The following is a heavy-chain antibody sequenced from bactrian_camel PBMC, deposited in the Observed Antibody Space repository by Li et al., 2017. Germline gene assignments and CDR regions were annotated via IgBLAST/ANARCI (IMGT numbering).Heavy chain of an antibody. J-gene: IGHJ4*01. CDR3: ANSRERYSDYVHVY. V-gene: IGHV3S55*01. CDR1: GDTIGRYC. CDR2: IESDGST. D-gene: IGHD4*01. Sequence: VQLVESGGGSVEVGGSLTLSCVASGDTIGRYCMGWFRQIPDKEREAVAGIESDGSTSYADSVKGRFTISRDNAKNTLYLHLNSLRTEDTAMYYRANSRERYSDYVHVYWGQGTQVTVS.